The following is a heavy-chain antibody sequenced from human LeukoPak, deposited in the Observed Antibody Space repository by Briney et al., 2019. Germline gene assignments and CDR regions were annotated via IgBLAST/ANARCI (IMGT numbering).Heavy chain of an antibody. Sequence: GESLRLSCAASGLTFSKYSMTWVRQAPGKGLEWVSFIDTSSTTMHYTDSVKGRFTISRDNAKNSLYLQMNSLKVEDTAIYYCARDNWVDCWGQGTLVTVSS. V-gene: IGHV3-48*04. CDR2: IDTSSTTM. CDR1: GLTFSKYS. CDR3: ARDNWVDC. J-gene: IGHJ5*01.